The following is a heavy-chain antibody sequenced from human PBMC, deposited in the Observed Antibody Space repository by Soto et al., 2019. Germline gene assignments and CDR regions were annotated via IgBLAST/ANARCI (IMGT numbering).Heavy chain of an antibody. CDR2: ISYGGSNK. CDR3: AKGREFDILTGYPLNYYYGMDV. V-gene: IGHV3-30*18. J-gene: IGHJ6*02. D-gene: IGHD3-9*01. CDR1: GFTFSSYG. Sequence: PGGSLRLSCAASGFTFSSYGMHWVRQAPGKGLEWVAVISYGGSNKYYADSVKGRFTISRDNTLYLQMNSLRAEDTAVYYCAKGREFDILTGYPLNYYYGMDVWGQGTTVTVSS.